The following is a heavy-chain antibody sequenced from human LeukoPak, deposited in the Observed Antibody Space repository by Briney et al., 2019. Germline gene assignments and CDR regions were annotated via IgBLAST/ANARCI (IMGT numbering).Heavy chain of an antibody. CDR2: IIPILGIA. CDR3: ARRHFYSSSCPTPYFDY. J-gene: IGHJ4*02. D-gene: IGHD6-13*01. V-gene: IGHV1-69*04. Sequence: ASVKVSCKASGGTFSSYAISWVRQAPGQGLEWMGRIIPILGIANYAQKFQGRVTITADKSTSTAYMELSSLRSEDTAVYYCARRHFYSSSCPTPYFDYWGQGTLVTVSS. CDR1: GGTFSSYA.